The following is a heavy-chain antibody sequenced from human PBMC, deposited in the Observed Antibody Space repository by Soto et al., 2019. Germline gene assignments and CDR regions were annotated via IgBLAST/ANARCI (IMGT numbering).Heavy chain of an antibody. J-gene: IGHJ5*02. CDR1: GFLFTNYF. Sequence: EVQLVESGGRLVQPGGSLKLSCAASGFLFTNYFMSWVRQAPGKGLEGVANIKQDGSAEYYLDSVKGRFAISRDNTKNSLLLQMNSLRAEDTAVYYCVRDVRGVESPYHWFAPWGQGTLVTVS. CDR3: VRDVRGVESPYHWFAP. CDR2: IKQDGSAE. V-gene: IGHV3-7*01. D-gene: IGHD3-3*01.